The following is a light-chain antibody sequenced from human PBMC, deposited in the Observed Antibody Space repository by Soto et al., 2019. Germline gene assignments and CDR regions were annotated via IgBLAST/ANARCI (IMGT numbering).Light chain of an antibody. V-gene: IGKV3-15*01. J-gene: IGKJ1*01. Sequence: EIVMAQSPATLSVSPGASAPLSCRASRPISTLFAWYQQKPGQSPRLLIYGASTRATGIPARVSGSGSGTEFTLTIASLQSEDFAVYFCQQYGSSPRTFGQGTKVDIK. CDR3: QQYGSSPRT. CDR1: RPISTL. CDR2: GAS.